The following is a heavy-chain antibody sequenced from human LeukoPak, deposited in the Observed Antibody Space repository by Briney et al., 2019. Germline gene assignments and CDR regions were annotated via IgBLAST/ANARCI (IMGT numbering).Heavy chain of an antibody. D-gene: IGHD1-7*01. CDR3: AKHKESWNSCFDY. CDR1: GFTFSSYA. V-gene: IGHV3-23*01. Sequence: GGSLRLSCAASGFTFSSYAMSWVRQAPGKGLEWVSSISGSGASTYYADSVKGRFTISRDNSKNTLYLQMNSLRAEDTAVYCCAKHKESWNSCFDYWGQGTLVTVSS. J-gene: IGHJ4*02. CDR2: ISGSGAST.